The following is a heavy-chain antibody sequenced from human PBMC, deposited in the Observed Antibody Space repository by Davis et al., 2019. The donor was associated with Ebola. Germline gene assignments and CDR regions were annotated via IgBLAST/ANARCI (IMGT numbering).Heavy chain of an antibody. Sequence: SETLSLTCAVYGGSFSGYYWSWIRQPPGKGLEWIGEINHSGSTNYNPSLKSRVTISVDTSKNQFSLKLSSVTAADTAVYYCATGTRNEGYFDYWGQGTLVTVSS. CDR3: ATGTRNEGYFDY. CDR1: GGSFSGYY. J-gene: IGHJ4*02. D-gene: IGHD1-1*01. V-gene: IGHV4-34*01. CDR2: INHSGST.